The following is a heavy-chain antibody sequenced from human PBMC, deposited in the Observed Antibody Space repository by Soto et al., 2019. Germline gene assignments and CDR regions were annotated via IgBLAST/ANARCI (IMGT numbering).Heavy chain of an antibody. CDR3: ARVPTGAGCSFQX. Sequence: SDTLSLTSTVSGGSITNYYWGWIRQPPGKGLEWIAYIHSSGITNYNPSLGSRLAISVESSKKQFALNLASMTAADTGIYYCARVPTGAGCSFQXWGKVAMVTVS. D-gene: IGHD1-1*01. J-gene: IGHJ1*01. CDR2: IHSSGIT. V-gene: IGHV4-4*08. CDR1: GGSITNYY.